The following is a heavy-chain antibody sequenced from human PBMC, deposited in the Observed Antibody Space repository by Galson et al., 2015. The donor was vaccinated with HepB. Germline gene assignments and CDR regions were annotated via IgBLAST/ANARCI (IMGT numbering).Heavy chain of an antibody. CDR2: IYSGGST. J-gene: IGHJ3*02. CDR3: ANGEAEGAFDI. D-gene: IGHD3-3*01. CDR1: GFTVSSNY. V-gene: IGHV3-66*01. Sequence: SLRLSCAASGFTVSSNYMSWVRQAPGKGLEWVSVIYSGGSTYYADSVKGRFTISRDNSKNTLYLQMNSLRAEGTAVYYCANGEAEGAFDIWGQGTMVTVSS.